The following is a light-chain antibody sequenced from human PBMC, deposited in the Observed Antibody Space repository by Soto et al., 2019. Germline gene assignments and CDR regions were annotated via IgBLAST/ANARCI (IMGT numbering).Light chain of an antibody. CDR3: QQYNNWPQKT. CDR2: GAS. CDR1: QSVSSN. J-gene: IGKJ3*01. V-gene: IGKV3-15*01. Sequence: EIVMTQSPATLSVSPGERATLSCRASQSVSSNLAWYQQKPGQAPRLLIYGASTRATGITARFSGSVSGTEFTLTISSMQSEYFAVYYCQQYNNWPQKTVGPGTKVDIK.